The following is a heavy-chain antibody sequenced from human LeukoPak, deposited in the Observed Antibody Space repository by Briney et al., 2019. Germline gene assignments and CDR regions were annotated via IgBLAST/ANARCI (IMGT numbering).Heavy chain of an antibody. D-gene: IGHD3-22*01. V-gene: IGHV4-59*01. J-gene: IGHJ2*01. CDR3: ARVWRYYYDSSGYFDL. CDR2: IYYSGST. CDR1: GGSISSYY. Sequence: PSETLSLTCTVSGGSISSYYWSWIRQPPGKGLEWIGYIYYSGSTNYNPSLKSRVTISVDTSKNQFSLKLSSVTAADTAVYYCARVWRYYYDSSGYFDLWGRGTLVTVSS.